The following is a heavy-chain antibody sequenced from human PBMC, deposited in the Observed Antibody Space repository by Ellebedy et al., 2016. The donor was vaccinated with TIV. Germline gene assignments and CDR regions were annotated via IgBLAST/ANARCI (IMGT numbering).Heavy chain of an antibody. CDR1: GFSVSANY. D-gene: IGHD3-22*01. J-gene: IGHJ4*02. Sequence: GGSLRLSCAVSGFSVSANYMSWVRQPPGKGLEWVLIIYSSGITYYPDSVKGRFTISRDNSKKTLYLQMNSLRAEDTAVYYCVKLDSSGFYYGRLDYWGQGTLVTVSS. CDR2: IYSSGIT. V-gene: IGHV3-53*01. CDR3: VKLDSSGFYYGRLDY.